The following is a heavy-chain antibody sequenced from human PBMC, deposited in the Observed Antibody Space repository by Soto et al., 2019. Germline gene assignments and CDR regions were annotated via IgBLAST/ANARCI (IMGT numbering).Heavy chain of an antibody. V-gene: IGHV5-51*01. CDR1: GYNFANFW. J-gene: IGHJ3*02. CDR2: IFPGDSDT. D-gene: IGHD2-8*02. Sequence: PGESLKISCHGSGYNFANFWICWVRQMPWKGLEWMGMIFPGDSDTKNSPSLEGQITMSVDKSDSSAYLQWRSLKALDTAIYYCAAGYSTGLDAFDSWGQGTMVIVSS. CDR3: AAGYSTGLDAFDS.